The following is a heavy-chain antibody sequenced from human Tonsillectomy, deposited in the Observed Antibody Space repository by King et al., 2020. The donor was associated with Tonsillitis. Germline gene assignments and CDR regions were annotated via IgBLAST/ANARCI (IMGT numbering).Heavy chain of an antibody. V-gene: IGHV3-9*01. Sequence: DVQLVEAGGSLVQPGRSLRLSCAASGFTFEDYAMYWVRQAPGKGLEWVSGINWNSDTIGYGDSVKGRFTISRDNAKNSLFLEMNSLTAEDTAFYYCAKGRGFAYGSDAFDIWGQGTMVTVSS. CDR1: GFTFEDYA. J-gene: IGHJ3*02. D-gene: IGHD5-18*01. CDR2: INWNSDTI. CDR3: AKGRGFAYGSDAFDI.